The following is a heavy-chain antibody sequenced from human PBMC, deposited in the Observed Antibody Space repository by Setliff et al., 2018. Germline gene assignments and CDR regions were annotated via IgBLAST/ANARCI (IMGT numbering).Heavy chain of an antibody. Sequence: SETLSLTCAVYGASFSGNYWSWIRQPPGKGMEWIGSVYYSGYTYYNPSLQSRVTISVDMSKNQFSMKLTSVTAADTAVYYCARVDFTMIQGVLGLWGQGTLVTVSS. D-gene: IGHD3-10*01. CDR1: GASFSGNY. J-gene: IGHJ1*01. V-gene: IGHV4-34*01. CDR3: ARVDFTMIQGVLGL. CDR2: VYYSGYT.